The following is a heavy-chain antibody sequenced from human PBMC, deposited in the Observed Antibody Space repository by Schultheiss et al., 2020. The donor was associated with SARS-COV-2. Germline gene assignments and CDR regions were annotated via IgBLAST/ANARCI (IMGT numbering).Heavy chain of an antibody. CDR3: ARDFSGYDILTAMDI. CDR2: ISGSGDST. V-gene: IGHV3-23*01. Sequence: LSLTCAASGFTFSSYAMHWVRQAPGKGLEWVSAISGSGDSTYYADSVKGRFTISRHNSKNTLYLQMNSLRAEDTAVYYCARDFSGYDILTAMDIWGKGTTVTVSS. CDR1: GFTFSSYA. J-gene: IGHJ6*03. D-gene: IGHD3-9*01.